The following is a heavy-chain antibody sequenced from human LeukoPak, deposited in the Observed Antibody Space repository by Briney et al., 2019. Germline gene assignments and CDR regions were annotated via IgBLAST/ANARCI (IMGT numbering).Heavy chain of an antibody. D-gene: IGHD2-21*01. CDR2: IYYSGSS. V-gene: IGHV4-59*13. CDR3: ARDHPVAGGAPDI. CDR1: VDSLSSYS. Sequence: SETLSLTCSVSVDSLSSYSWTWLRQPPGKGLEWIGLIYYSGSSNYNPFIKSRVTISADPSTNRFSLNLTSVTDADTAVYFCARDHPVAGGAPDIWGRGRMVTVSS. J-gene: IGHJ3*02.